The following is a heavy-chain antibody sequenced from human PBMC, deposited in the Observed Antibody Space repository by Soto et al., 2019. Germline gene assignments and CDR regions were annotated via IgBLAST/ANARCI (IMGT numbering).Heavy chain of an antibody. CDR2: IDPSDSQT. V-gene: IGHV5-10-1*01. Sequence: GESLKISCKGSGYSLAGYWITWVRQKPGKGLEWMGRIDPSDSQTYYSPSFRGHVTISVTKSITTVFLQWSSLRASDTAMYYCARQIYDSDTGPNFQYYFDSWGQGTPVIVSS. CDR1: GYSLAGYW. D-gene: IGHD3-22*01. CDR3: ARQIYDSDTGPNFQYYFDS. J-gene: IGHJ4*02.